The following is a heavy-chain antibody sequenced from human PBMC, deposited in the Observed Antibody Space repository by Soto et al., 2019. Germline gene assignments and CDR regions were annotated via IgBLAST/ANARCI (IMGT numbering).Heavy chain of an antibody. CDR1: GFIFASYA. V-gene: IGHV3-23*01. J-gene: IGHJ3*01. D-gene: IGHD2-8*01. CDR3: AKNGPAYADAFDS. Sequence: EVQLSQSGRGWVQPGGSLRLSCSASGFIFASYAMSWVRQAPGKGLEWVSVISGSAGTTDYAGSVTGRFTISRDNSKNTLYLHMNSLKGEDTAVYYCAKNGPAYADAFDSWGQGTMVTVSS. CDR2: ISGSAGTT.